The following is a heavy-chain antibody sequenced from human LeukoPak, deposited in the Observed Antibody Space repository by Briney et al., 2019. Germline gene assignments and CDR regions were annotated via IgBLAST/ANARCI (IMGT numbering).Heavy chain of an antibody. D-gene: IGHD6-6*01. V-gene: IGHV4-34*01. Sequence: LEALSVTPVLHVGSFCGFFSCWSPQTPGEGLGWVWQINHSGSTHYNPSLKSRVTISVDTSKNQFSLKLSSVTAADTAVYYCAREISPADSSSAFDYWGQGTLVTVSS. J-gene: IGHJ4*02. CDR2: INHSGST. CDR3: AREISPADSSSAFDY. CDR1: VGSFCGFF.